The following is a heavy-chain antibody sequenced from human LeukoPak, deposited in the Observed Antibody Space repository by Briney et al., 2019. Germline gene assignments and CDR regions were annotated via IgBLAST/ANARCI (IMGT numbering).Heavy chain of an antibody. CDR1: GGSISSYY. Sequence: SETLSLTCTVSGGSISSYYWSWIRQPPGKGLEWMGYIYYSGSTNYNPSLKSRVTISVDTSKNQFSLKLSSVTAADTAVYYCARHIRWEWSYYYGMDVWGQGTTVTVSS. D-gene: IGHD1-26*01. CDR3: ARHIRWEWSYYYGMDV. V-gene: IGHV4-59*08. J-gene: IGHJ6*02. CDR2: IYYSGST.